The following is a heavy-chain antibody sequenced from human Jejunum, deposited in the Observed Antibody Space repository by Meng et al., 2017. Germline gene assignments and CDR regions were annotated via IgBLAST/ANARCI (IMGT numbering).Heavy chain of an antibody. Sequence: QLQVQESGPGRGKPSETRARTCTVSGGSISSSSFYWVWIRQPPGMGLEWIGSIDYTEYTHFNASLKSRVTMSIDTSRKQISLMLSSVTAADTAVYYCARGPYTHGHFWYFDLWGRGTLVTVSS. CDR2: IDYTEYT. J-gene: IGHJ2*01. V-gene: IGHV4-39*07. D-gene: IGHD5-18*01. CDR1: GGSISSSSFY. CDR3: ARGPYTHGHFWYFDL.